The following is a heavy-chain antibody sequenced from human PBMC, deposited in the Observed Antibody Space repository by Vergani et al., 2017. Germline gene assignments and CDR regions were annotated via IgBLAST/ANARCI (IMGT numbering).Heavy chain of an antibody. CDR1: GYTFTTYA. CDR2: INTNTGNP. CDR3: ARHDNILTGYYTPDAFDI. J-gene: IGHJ3*02. Sequence: QVHLVQSGSELKRPGASVKVSCTASGYTFTTYAMNWVRQAPGQGLEWMGWINTNTGNPTYAQGFTGRFVFSLDTSVSTAYLQIGSLKAEDTAVYYCARHDNILTGYYTPDAFDIWGQGTMVTVSS. D-gene: IGHD3-9*01. V-gene: IGHV7-4-1*01.